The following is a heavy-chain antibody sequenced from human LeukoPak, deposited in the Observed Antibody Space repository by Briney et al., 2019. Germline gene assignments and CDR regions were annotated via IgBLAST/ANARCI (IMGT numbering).Heavy chain of an antibody. CDR1: GGSISSSSYY. J-gene: IGHJ2*01. Sequence: PSETLSLTCTVSGGSISSSSYYWGWIRQPPGKGLEWIGSIYYSGSTYYNPSLKSRVTISVDTSKNQFSLKLSSVTAADTAVYYGARHIAPGSGSYLLWYFNLWGRGTLVTVSS. V-gene: IGHV4-39*01. D-gene: IGHD1-26*01. CDR3: ARHIAPGSGSYLLWYFNL. CDR2: IYYSGST.